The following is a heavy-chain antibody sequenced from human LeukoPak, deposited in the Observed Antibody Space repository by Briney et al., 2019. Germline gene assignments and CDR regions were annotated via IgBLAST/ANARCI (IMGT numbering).Heavy chain of an antibody. CDR1: GFTFSSYA. CDR2: TSGSGGST. CDR3: AKLGEITMIVVPSSY. Sequence: GGSLRLSCAASGFTFSSYAMSWVRQAPGKGLEWVSATSGSGGSTYYADSVKGRFTISRDNSKNTLYLQMNSLRAEDTAVYYCAKLGEITMIVVPSSYWGQGTLVTVSS. D-gene: IGHD3-22*01. V-gene: IGHV3-23*01. J-gene: IGHJ4*02.